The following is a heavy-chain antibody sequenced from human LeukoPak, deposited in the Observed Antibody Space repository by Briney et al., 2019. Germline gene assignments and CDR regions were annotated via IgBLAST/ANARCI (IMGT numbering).Heavy chain of an antibody. CDR2: ISSSSNYI. J-gene: IGHJ4*02. CDR1: GFTFSTYT. Sequence: GGSLRLSCAASGFTFSTYTMNWVRQAPGKGLEWVSSISSSSNYIYYADSVKGRFTISRDNDKKSLYLQMNSLRVEDTAVYYCARGGLWLAYWGQGTLVTVSS. D-gene: IGHD5-18*01. V-gene: IGHV3-21*01. CDR3: ARGGLWLAY.